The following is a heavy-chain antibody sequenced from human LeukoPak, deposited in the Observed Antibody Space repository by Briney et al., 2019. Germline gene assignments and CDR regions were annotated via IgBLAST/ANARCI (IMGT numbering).Heavy chain of an antibody. CDR1: GFTFSRYW. Sequence: GGSLRLSCAAAGFTFSRYWMSWVRQATGKGLECVAKIKEDGSEKHYVDSVKGRFTISRDNAKKSLYLQMNSLRAEDTAVYYCARDYTGGCNDYWGQGTLVTVSS. D-gene: IGHD7-27*01. CDR2: IKEDGSEK. V-gene: IGHV3-7*01. CDR3: ARDYTGGCNDY. J-gene: IGHJ4*02.